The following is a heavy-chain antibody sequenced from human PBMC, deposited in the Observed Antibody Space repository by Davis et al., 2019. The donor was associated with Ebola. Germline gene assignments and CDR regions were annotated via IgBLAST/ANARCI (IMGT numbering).Heavy chain of an antibody. D-gene: IGHD6-19*01. J-gene: IGHJ2*01. CDR3: AKAHSTGPYWYFDL. Sequence: PGGSLRLSCAASGFTFSSYAMTWVRQAPGRGLEWVSAISGSGESPYYADSVKGRFTISRDNSKNTLYLQMNSLRAEDTAVYYCAKAHSTGPYWYFDLWGRGTLVTVSS. CDR1: GFTFSSYA. CDR2: ISGSGESP. V-gene: IGHV3-23*01.